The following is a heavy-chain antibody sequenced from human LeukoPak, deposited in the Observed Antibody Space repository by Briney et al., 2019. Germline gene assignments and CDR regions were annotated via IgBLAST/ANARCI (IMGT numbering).Heavy chain of an antibody. J-gene: IGHJ4*02. CDR2: INPNTGAT. D-gene: IGHD2-15*01. Sequence: ASVEVSCKTSGYTFTGYFMHWVRQTRGQGLEWMGLINPNTGATNYAQTFQGRVTMTRDTSIDTAFMDLRWLTSDDPAVYYCARETVVVAAHLDYWGQGTLVTVSS. V-gene: IGHV1-2*02. CDR3: ARETVVVAAHLDY. CDR1: GYTFTGYF.